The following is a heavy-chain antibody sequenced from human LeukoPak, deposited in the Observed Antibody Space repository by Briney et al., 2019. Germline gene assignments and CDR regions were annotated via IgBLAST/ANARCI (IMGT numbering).Heavy chain of an antibody. CDR3: SGRYGPGAV. J-gene: IGHJ4*02. CDR1: RDTFTAHH. Sequence: VASVKVSCKPSRDTFTAHHIHWGRETPRGGGGRVGWIFPVGRDTKYTEKFRGRMTLAVDTSITTAYMDLHSLTSDNTAVYYCSGRYGPGAVWGQGTMITASS. CDR2: IFPVGRDT. V-gene: IGHV1-2*02. D-gene: IGHD3-10*01.